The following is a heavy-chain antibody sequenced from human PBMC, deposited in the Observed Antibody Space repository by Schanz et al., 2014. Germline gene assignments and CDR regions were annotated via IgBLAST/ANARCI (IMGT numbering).Heavy chain of an antibody. CDR2: INLSGGST. CDR1: GYTFTSYS. J-gene: IGHJ4*02. V-gene: IGHV1-46*01. CDR3: ARGRGFYDY. Sequence: QVHLVQSGAEVHKPGASVKVSCKASGYTFTSYSMHWVRQAPGQGLEWMGIINLSGGSTNNAQKFQGRLTMTRDTSTSTVYMELSSLRSEDTAVHYCARGRGFYDYWGQGTLVTVSS. D-gene: IGHD3-10*01.